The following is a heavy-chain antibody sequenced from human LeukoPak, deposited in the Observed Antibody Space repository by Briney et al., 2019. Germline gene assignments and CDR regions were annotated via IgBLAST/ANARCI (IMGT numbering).Heavy chain of an antibody. CDR2: IFYSGST. CDR3: ARDERIVVVPAAMGRHYYYMDV. Sequence: SETLSLTCIVSSGSISTSNYYWGWVRQPPGKALEWIGNIFYSGSTYYSPSLKSRVTISLDTSRNQFSLKLNSVTAADTAVYYCARDERIVVVPAAMGRHYYYMDVWGKGTTVTISS. J-gene: IGHJ6*03. V-gene: IGHV4-39*07. CDR1: SGSISTSNYY. D-gene: IGHD2-2*01.